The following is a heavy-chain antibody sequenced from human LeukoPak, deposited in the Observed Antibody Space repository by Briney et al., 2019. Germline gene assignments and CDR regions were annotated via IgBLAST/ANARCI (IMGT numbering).Heavy chain of an antibody. V-gene: IGHV3-74*01. D-gene: IGHD1-26*01. J-gene: IGHJ1*01. CDR2: INADGSST. Sequence: SGGSLRLSCAASGFTFSSYWMHWVRHAPGKGLVWVSRINADGSSTSYADSVKGRFTISRDNAKNTLYLQMNSLRAEDTAVYYCARGSNSGSYYGSEYFHHWGQGTLVTVSS. CDR1: GFTFSSYW. CDR3: ARGSNSGSYYGSEYFHH.